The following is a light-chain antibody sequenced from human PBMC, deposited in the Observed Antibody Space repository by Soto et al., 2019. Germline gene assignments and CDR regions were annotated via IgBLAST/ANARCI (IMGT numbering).Light chain of an antibody. Sequence: QSVLTQPPSASGTPGQRVTISCSGSSSNIGTNTVIWYQQLPGAAPKLLIYSATQRPSGVPDRFSGSKSGTSASLAISGLQSEDEADYYCAAWDVSLVVFGGGTKLTVL. J-gene: IGLJ2*01. CDR3: AAWDVSLVV. CDR2: SAT. CDR1: SSNIGTNT. V-gene: IGLV1-44*01.